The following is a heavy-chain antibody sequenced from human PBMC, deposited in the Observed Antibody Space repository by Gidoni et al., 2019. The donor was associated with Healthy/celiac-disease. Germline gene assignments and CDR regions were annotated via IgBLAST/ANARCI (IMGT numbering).Heavy chain of an antibody. J-gene: IGHJ5*02. CDR3: AKDTPRITIIGVATNWFDP. CDR1: AFTSRTYD. D-gene: IGHD3-3*01. V-gene: IGHV3-23*01. Sequence: EVQQLESAGGLVQHGGSLGLSSAASAFTSRTYDMSWVRQAPGKGLEWVSAISGSGGSTYYAYSVKDRFTISRDNSKNTMYLQMNSLRAEDTAVYYGAKDTPRITIIGVATNWFDPWGQGTLVTVSS. CDR2: ISGSGGST.